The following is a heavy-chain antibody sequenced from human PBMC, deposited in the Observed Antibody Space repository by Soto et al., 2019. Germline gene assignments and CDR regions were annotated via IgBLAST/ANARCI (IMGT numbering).Heavy chain of an antibody. Sequence: GGSLRLSCAASGFTFSSYAMSWVRQAPGKGLEWVSAISGSGGSTYYADSVKGRFTISRDKSKNTLYLQMNSLRAEDTAVYYCATLGIAAAGSKLGMDYYYYMDVWGKGTTVTVSS. J-gene: IGHJ6*03. D-gene: IGHD6-13*01. CDR3: ATLGIAAAGSKLGMDYYYYMDV. V-gene: IGHV3-23*01. CDR1: GFTFSSYA. CDR2: ISGSGGST.